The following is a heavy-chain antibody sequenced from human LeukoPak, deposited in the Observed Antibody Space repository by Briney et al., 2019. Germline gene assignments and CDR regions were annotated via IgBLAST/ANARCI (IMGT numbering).Heavy chain of an antibody. CDR3: ASGDSSGYYQGV. J-gene: IGHJ4*02. CDR1: GYSFTGYQ. D-gene: IGHD3-22*01. CDR2: INPNSGGT. Sequence: ASVKVSCKASGYSFTGYQMYWVRQAPGQGLEWMGWINPNSGGTNYAQKFQGRVTMTRDTSISTAYMELSRLRSDDTAVYYCASGDSSGYYQGVWGQGTLVTVSS. V-gene: IGHV1-2*02.